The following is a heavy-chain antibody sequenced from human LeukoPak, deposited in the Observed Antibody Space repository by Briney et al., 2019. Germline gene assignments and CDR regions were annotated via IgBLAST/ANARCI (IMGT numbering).Heavy chain of an antibody. D-gene: IGHD4-17*01. CDR2: INSDGSSI. CDR1: GFTFGSFW. J-gene: IGHJ4*02. Sequence: PGGSLRLSCEASGFTFGSFWMHWVRRAPGKGLDWVSRINSDGSSISYGDSVKGRFTISRDNAKNTLYLQMNSLRAEDTAVYYCAKEDYGDYCFDYWGQGTLVTVSS. V-gene: IGHV3-74*01. CDR3: AKEDYGDYCFDY.